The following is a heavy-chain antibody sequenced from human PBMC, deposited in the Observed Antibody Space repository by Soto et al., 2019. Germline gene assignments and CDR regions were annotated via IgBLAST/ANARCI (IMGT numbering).Heavy chain of an antibody. V-gene: IGHV4-34*01. D-gene: IGHD2-2*01. Sequence: PSETLSLTCAVYGGSFSGYYWSWIRQPPGKGLEWIGEINHSGSTNYNPSLKSRVTISVDTSKNQFSLKLSSVTAADTAVYYCARGGVPAAPAPNWFDPWGQGTLVTVSS. CDR1: GGSFSGYY. CDR2: INHSGST. J-gene: IGHJ5*02. CDR3: ARGGVPAAPAPNWFDP.